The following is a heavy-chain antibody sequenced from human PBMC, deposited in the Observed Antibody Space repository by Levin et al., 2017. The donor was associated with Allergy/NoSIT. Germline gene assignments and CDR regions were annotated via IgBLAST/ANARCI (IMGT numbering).Heavy chain of an antibody. CDR1: GFSLRTSGMC. CDR2: IDWDDDK. D-gene: IGHD3-10*01. CDR3: ARSGIHDAFDI. J-gene: IGHJ3*02. V-gene: IGHV2-70*01. Sequence: QTLSLPCTFSGFSLRTSGMCVSWIRQPPGKALEWLALIDWDDDKFYSTSLKTRLTISTDTSRNQVVLTMTNMDPVDTATYFCARSGIHDAFDIWGQGTMVTVSS.